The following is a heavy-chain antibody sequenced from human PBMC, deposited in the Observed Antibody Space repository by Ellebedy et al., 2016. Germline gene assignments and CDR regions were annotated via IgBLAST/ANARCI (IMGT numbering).Heavy chain of an antibody. Sequence: ASVKVSCKASGFSFTSLPIVWVRQAPGQGLEWMGWISTYNGRTNYAHKLQDRVTMTTDTSTSTAYMELRSLRSDDTAVYYCATADQYASAWFDYWGQGTLVSVSS. V-gene: IGHV1-18*01. CDR3: ATADQYASAWFDY. CDR1: GFSFTSLP. J-gene: IGHJ4*02. D-gene: IGHD2-2*01. CDR2: ISTYNGRT.